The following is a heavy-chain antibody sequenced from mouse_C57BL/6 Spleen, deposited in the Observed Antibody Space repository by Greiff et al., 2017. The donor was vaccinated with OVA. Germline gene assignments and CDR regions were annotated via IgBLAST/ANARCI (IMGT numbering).Heavy chain of an antibody. D-gene: IGHD2-5*01. CDR3: TGSLYSNYAMDY. CDR1: GYSFTDYN. J-gene: IGHJ4*01. Sequence: EVQLQQSGPELVKPGASVKISCKASGYSFTDYNMNWVKQSNGKSLEWIGVINPNDGTTSYNQKFKGKATLTVDQSSSTAYMQLNSLTSEDSAVYYCTGSLYSNYAMDYWGQGTSVTVSS. V-gene: IGHV1-39*01. CDR2: INPNDGTT.